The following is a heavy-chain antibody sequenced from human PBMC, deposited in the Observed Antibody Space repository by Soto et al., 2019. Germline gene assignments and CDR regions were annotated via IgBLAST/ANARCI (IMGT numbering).Heavy chain of an antibody. J-gene: IGHJ6*01. CDR2: IYYSGST. D-gene: IGHD2-15*01. V-gene: IGHV4-30-4*01. CDR3: ARGLVVDATQPYYYYYGRDG. Sequence: SETLSLTCTLSGGSISSGDYYWCWIRQPPGKGLEWIGYIYYSGSTYYNPSLKSRVTISVDTSKNQFSLKLSSVTAADTSVYYCARGLVVDATQPYYYYYGRDGWGQGTTVTVAS. CDR1: GGSISSGDYY.